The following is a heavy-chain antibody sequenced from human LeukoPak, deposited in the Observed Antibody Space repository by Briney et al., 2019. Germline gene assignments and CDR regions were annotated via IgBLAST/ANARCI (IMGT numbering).Heavy chain of an antibody. Sequence: GGSLRLSCAASGFTFDDYGMSWVRQAPWKGLEWVSGINWNGGSTGYADSVKGRFTISRDNAKNYLYLQMNSLRAEDTALYYCARALGRVGYFDYWGQGTLVTVSS. CDR1: GFTFDDYG. D-gene: IGHD1-26*01. CDR2: INWNGGST. CDR3: ARALGRVGYFDY. V-gene: IGHV3-20*04. J-gene: IGHJ4*02.